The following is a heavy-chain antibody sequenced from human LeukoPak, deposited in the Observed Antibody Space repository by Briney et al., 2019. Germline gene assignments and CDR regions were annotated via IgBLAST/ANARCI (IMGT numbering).Heavy chain of an antibody. J-gene: IGHJ4*02. CDR2: IYLGDSET. CDR3: ARHPTYTRGWPLDF. V-gene: IGHV5-51*01. D-gene: IGHD6-19*01. Sequence: GESLKISCKGSGYSFTSYWIGWVRQMPGKGLEWMGIIYLGDSETRYSPSFQGQVTITADKSISTAYLQWSSLKASDTAIYYCARHPTYTRGWPLDFWGQGTLVTVSS. CDR1: GYSFTSYW.